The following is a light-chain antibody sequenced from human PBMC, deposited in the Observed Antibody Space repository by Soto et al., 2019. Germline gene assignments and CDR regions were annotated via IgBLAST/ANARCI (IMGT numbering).Light chain of an antibody. CDR2: AAS. J-gene: IGKJ1*01. CDR3: QQSVCSMTWT. Sequence: EVVLTQSPGTVSLSPGERATLSCRASQSVTSNYLAWYQQKPGQAPRLLIYAASSRATGIPDRFSGSGSGTDFTLYVSSLDPEGFSLYYCQQSVCSMTWTFGQGTKVEIQ. CDR1: QSVTSNY. V-gene: IGKV3-20*01.